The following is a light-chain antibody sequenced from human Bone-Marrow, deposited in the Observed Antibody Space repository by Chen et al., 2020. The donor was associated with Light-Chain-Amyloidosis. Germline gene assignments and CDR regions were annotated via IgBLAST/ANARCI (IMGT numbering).Light chain of an antibody. CDR2: DDS. J-gene: IGLJ3*02. CDR3: QVWDRSSDRPV. CDR1: KIGHTS. V-gene: IGLV3-21*02. Sequence: SYVLTQPSSVSVAPAQTATIAWGGNKIGHTSVHWYQQTPGQAPLLVVYDDSDRPSGIPERLSGSNSGNTATLTISRVEAGDEADYYCQVWDRSSDRPVFGGGTKLTVL.